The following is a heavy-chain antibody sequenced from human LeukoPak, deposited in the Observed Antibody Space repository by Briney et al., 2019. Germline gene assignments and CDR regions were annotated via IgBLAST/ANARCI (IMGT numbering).Heavy chain of an antibody. Sequence: TSVKVSCKASGFTFTSSAMQWVRQARGQRLEWIGWIVVGSGNTNYAQKFQERVTITRDMSTSTAYMELSSLRSEVTAVYYCAAEDYYDSSGRDFDIWGQGTMVTVSS. CDR2: IVVGSGNT. D-gene: IGHD3-22*01. J-gene: IGHJ3*02. CDR3: AAEDYYDSSGRDFDI. V-gene: IGHV1-58*02. CDR1: GFTFTSSA.